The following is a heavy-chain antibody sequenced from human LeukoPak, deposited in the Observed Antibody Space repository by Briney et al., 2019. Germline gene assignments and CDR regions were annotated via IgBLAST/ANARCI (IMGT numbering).Heavy chain of an antibody. D-gene: IGHD3-22*01. CDR2: INTDGNTR. CDR1: GFTFSTSW. J-gene: IGHJ4*02. Sequence: PGGSLRLSCAPSGFTFSTSWMHCVRQAPGKGLVWVSRINTDGNTRDYADSVKRRFTISRDNPKNTLYLQMNSLRAEDTAVYYCVRDMGYYDKVWGQGTLVTVSS. CDR3: VRDMGYYDKV. V-gene: IGHV3-74*01.